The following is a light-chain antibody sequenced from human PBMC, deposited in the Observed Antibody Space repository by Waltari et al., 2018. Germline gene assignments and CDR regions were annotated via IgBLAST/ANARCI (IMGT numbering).Light chain of an antibody. CDR2: KAF. V-gene: IGKV2-30*02. J-gene: IGKJ2*01. CDR3: MQGTHWPYT. Sequence: DVVLTQSPLSLPVTPGQPASISCWSRQSLVHSDGNTYLYWFQHRPGQPPRRLIYKAFNRDGGVPDRFSGSGSGTDFTLKFSRVEAEDVGVYYCMQGTHWPYTFGQGTKLE. CDR1: QSLVHSDGNTY.